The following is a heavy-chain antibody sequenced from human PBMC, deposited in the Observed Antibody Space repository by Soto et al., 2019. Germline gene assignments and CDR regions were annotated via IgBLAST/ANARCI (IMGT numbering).Heavy chain of an antibody. Sequence: SGPTLVNPTQTLTLTCTFSGFSLSTRGVGVGWIRQPPGKALEWLALIYWDDDKRYSPSLKTRLTITKDTSKNQVVLTMTNMDPLDIFTYSCAHIGGSRWFDFWGQGNLVTVSS. J-gene: IGHJ4*02. CDR2: IYWDDDK. D-gene: IGHD6-13*01. CDR1: GFSLSTRGVG. V-gene: IGHV2-5*02. CDR3: AHIGGSRWFDF.